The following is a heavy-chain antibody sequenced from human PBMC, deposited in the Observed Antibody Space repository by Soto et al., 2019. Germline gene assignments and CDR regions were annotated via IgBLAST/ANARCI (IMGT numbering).Heavy chain of an antibody. CDR3: ARETPYDIVPGYSKMYMDS. Sequence: VQLMEAGGGLVRPGWSLRLSCAASGFSFGDFYMNWVRLAPGRGLEWVSFISSSSITTYYADSVRGRFTTSRDNAQKTLYLHMNNLRADDTAVYFCARETPYDIVPGYSKMYMDSWGPGTQVTV. CDR2: ISSSSITT. CDR1: GFSFGDFY. J-gene: IGHJ4*02. D-gene: IGHD3-9*01. V-gene: IGHV3-11*01.